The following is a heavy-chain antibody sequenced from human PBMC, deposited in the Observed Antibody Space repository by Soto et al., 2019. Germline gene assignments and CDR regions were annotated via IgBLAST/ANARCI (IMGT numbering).Heavy chain of an antibody. CDR1: GFTFSTNW. CDR2: MNGDGSIL. Sequence: EVQLVESGGGLVQPGGSLRLSCAASGFTFSTNWMHWVRQVPGKGPVWVSRMNGDGSILTYADSVKGRFTISRDNAKNTLYLQLNSLTADDTAVYYCEAVVGATPNWGQGTLVTVSS. D-gene: IGHD2-15*01. J-gene: IGHJ4*02. V-gene: IGHV3-74*01. CDR3: EAVVGATPN.